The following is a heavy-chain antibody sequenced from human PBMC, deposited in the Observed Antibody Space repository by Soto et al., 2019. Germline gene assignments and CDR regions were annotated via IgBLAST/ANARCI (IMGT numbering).Heavy chain of an antibody. J-gene: IGHJ2*01. V-gene: IGHV1-3*05. Sequence: QVQLVQSGAEEKKPGASVKVSCKASGYTFTSYAMHWVRQAPGQRLEWMGWINAGNGNTKYSQKFQGRVTITRDTSASTAYMELSSLRSEDTAVYYCARDGFTMITYFDLWGRGTLVTVSS. CDR3: ARDGFTMITYFDL. CDR1: GYTFTSYA. CDR2: INAGNGNT. D-gene: IGHD3-22*01.